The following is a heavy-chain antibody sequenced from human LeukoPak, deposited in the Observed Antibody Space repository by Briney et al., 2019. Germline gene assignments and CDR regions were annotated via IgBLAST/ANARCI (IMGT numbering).Heavy chain of an antibody. V-gene: IGHV3-15*01. CDR3: ITDDYYDSSAYYPLGSD. CDR1: GFTFSNAW. CDR2: IKSKTDGGTT. Sequence: GGSLRLSCAASGFTFSNAWMSWVRQAPGKGLEWVGHIKSKTDGGTTDYAAPVKGRFTILRDDSKNTLYLQTNSLKTEDTAVYYCITDDYYDSSAYYPLGSDWGQGTLVTVSS. D-gene: IGHD3-22*01. J-gene: IGHJ4*02.